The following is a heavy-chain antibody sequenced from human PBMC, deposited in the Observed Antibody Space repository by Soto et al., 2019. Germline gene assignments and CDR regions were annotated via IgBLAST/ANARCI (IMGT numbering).Heavy chain of an antibody. V-gene: IGHV1-24*01. D-gene: IGHD4-17*01. CDR3: ARDRATVTDRPRDY. CDR1: GYTLTDLS. J-gene: IGHJ4*02. CDR2: FGAEDGET. Sequence: ASVKVSCKVSGYTLTDLSMQWVRQAPGKGLEWMGGFGAEDGETIYAQKFQGRVTMTADTATGTAYMELRSLRSEDTAVYYCARDRATVTDRPRDYWGQGTLVTVSS.